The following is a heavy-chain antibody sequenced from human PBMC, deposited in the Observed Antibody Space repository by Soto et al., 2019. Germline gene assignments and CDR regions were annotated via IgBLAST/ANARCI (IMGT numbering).Heavy chain of an antibody. Sequence: QVQLVQSGAEVKKPGASVKVSCKASGYIFTSYGISWVRQAPGEGRGWVGWISNYNGITNYAQKVQGRVTMTTDRSTSTAYMELRSLRSDDTAVYYCAESMGGSGTYVSWGQGTLVTVSS. CDR1: GYIFTSYG. J-gene: IGHJ4*02. D-gene: IGHD3-10*01. V-gene: IGHV1-18*01. CDR3: AESMGGSGTYVS. CDR2: ISNYNGIT.